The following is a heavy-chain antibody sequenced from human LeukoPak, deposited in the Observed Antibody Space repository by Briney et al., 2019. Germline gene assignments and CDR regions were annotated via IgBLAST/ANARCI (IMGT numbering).Heavy chain of an antibody. V-gene: IGHV3-33*01. D-gene: IGHD1-26*01. Sequence: GGSLRLSCAASGFTFSSYGMRWVRQAPGKGLEWVAVIWYDGSNKYYADSVKGRFTISRDNSKSTLYLQMNSLRAEDTAVYYCARGSGNYYVRFDYWGQGTLVTVSS. J-gene: IGHJ4*02. CDR1: GFTFSSYG. CDR2: IWYDGSNK. CDR3: ARGSGNYYVRFDY.